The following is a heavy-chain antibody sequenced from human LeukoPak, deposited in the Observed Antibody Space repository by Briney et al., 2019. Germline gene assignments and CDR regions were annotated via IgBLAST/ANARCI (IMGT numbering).Heavy chain of an antibody. V-gene: IGHV1-69*13. D-gene: IGHD5-12*01. CDR2: IIPIFGTT. J-gene: IGHJ4*02. CDR3: ARRVLRRGYSGYGGLDY. CDR1: GGTFSSYA. Sequence: EASVKVSCKASGGTFSSYAINWVRQAPGQGLEWMGGIIPIFGTTNYAQRFQGRVTITADESTSTAYMELSSLRSEDTAVYYCARRVLRRGYSGYGGLDYWGQGTLVTVSS.